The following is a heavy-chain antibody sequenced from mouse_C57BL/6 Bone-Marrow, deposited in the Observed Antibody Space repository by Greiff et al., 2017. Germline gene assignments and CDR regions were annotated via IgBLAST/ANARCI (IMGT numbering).Heavy chain of an antibody. CDR1: GYTFTSYG. CDR3: ARPGGNYYFDY. D-gene: IGHD2-1*01. Sequence: VKLQESGAELARPGASVKLSCKASGYTFTSYGISWVKQRTGQGLEWIGEIYPRSGNTYYNEKFKGKATLTADKSSSTAYMELRSLTSEDSAVYFCARPGGNYYFDYWGQGTTLTVSS. V-gene: IGHV1-81*01. J-gene: IGHJ2*01. CDR2: IYPRSGNT.